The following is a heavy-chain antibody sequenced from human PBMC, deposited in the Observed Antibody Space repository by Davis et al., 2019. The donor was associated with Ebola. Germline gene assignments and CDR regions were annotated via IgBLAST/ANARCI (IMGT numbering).Heavy chain of an antibody. CDR3: ARGRTYNWNYVDWFDP. CDR1: GYTLTELS. J-gene: IGHJ5*02. V-gene: IGHV1-24*01. D-gene: IGHD1-7*01. Sequence: ASVKVSCKVSGYTLTELSMHWVRQAPGKGLEWMGGFDPEDGETIYAQKFQGRVTMTTDTSTSTAYMELRSLRSDDTAVYYCARGRTYNWNYVDWFDPWGQGTLVTVSS. CDR2: FDPEDGET.